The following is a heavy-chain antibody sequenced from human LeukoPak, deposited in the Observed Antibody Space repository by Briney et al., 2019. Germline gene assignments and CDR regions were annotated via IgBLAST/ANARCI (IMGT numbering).Heavy chain of an antibody. V-gene: IGHV1-69*04. CDR1: GGTFSSYA. CDR3: ARLNRIAAAGTEDY. CDR2: IIPILGIA. Sequence: ASVKVSCKASGGTFSSYAISWVRQAPGQGLEWMGRIIPILGIANYAQKFQGRVTITADKSTSTAYMELSSLRSEDTAVYYCARLNRIAAAGTEDYWGQGTLVTVSS. D-gene: IGHD6-13*01. J-gene: IGHJ4*02.